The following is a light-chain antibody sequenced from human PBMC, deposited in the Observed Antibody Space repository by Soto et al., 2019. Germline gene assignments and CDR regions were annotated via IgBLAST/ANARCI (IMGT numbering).Light chain of an antibody. CDR1: QSISSW. CDR3: QQYNGYSTWT. CDR2: DAS. Sequence: DIQMTQYPSALSASVGDRATITCRASQSISSWLAWYQQKPGKAPKLLIYDASTLQSGVPSRYSGSGSGTDFTLTISSLQADDFATYYCQQYNGYSTWTFGQGTKVDIK. V-gene: IGKV1-5*01. J-gene: IGKJ1*01.